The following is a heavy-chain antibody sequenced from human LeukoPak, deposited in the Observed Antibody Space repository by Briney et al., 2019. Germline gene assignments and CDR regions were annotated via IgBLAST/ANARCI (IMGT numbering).Heavy chain of an antibody. J-gene: IGHJ4*02. Sequence: SETLSLTRVVYGGSFSGYYWNWIRQPPGKGLEWIGEINHSGSTNYNPSLKSRVTISVDTSKNQFSLKLSSVTAADTAVYYCARGVANADYWGQGTLVTVSS. D-gene: IGHD2-15*01. CDR2: INHSGST. V-gene: IGHV4-34*01. CDR3: ARGVANADY. CDR1: GGSFSGYY.